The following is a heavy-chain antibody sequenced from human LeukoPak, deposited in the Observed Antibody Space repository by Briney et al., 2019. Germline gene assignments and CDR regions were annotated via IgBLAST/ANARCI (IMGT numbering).Heavy chain of an antibody. CDR3: ARQTAAFDY. V-gene: IGHV4-39*01. J-gene: IGHJ4*02. CDR2: IYYSGST. D-gene: IGHD6-13*01. Sequence: SETLSLTCTVSGGSISSSSHYWGWIRQPPGKGLEWIGSIYYSGSTYYNPSLKSRVTISVDTSKNQFSLKLSSVTAADTAVYYCARQTAAFDYWGQGTLVTVSS. CDR1: GGSISSSSHY.